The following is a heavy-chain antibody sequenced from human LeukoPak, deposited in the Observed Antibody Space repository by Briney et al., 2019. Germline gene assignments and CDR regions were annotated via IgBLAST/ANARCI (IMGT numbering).Heavy chain of an antibody. CDR1: GFTFSGSA. D-gene: IGHD5-12*01. Sequence: GGSLRLSCAASGFTFSGSAMHWVRQASGKGLEWVGRVRSKDNGYAASYTASVKGRFTVSRDDSKNTAYLQMHSLKTEDTAVYFCSRTSDIAWYFDLWGRGTLVTVSS. J-gene: IGHJ2*01. V-gene: IGHV3-73*01. CDR2: VRSKDNGYAA. CDR3: SRTSDIAWYFDL.